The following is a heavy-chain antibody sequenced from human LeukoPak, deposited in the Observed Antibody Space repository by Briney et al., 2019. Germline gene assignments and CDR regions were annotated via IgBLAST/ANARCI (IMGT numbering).Heavy chain of an antibody. J-gene: IGHJ6*02. V-gene: IGHV1-18*01. D-gene: IGHD3-22*01. Sequence: ASVTVSCKASGYIFTTYAITWVRRAAGLGLEWMGGISAFNGNANYAQKFQGRVTLTTDTSTRTAYMELRSLRSDDTAVYFCAREFKPPGMSMIADFYGMDVWGQGTTVTVSS. CDR3: AREFKPPGMSMIADFYGMDV. CDR1: GYIFTTYA. CDR2: ISAFNGNA.